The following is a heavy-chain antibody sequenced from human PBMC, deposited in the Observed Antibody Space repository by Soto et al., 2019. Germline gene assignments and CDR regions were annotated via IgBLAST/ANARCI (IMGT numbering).Heavy chain of an antibody. J-gene: IGHJ4*02. CDR1: GGSFSGYY. V-gene: IGHV4-34*01. D-gene: IGHD6-6*01. CDR2: INHSGST. Sequence: SETLSLTCAVYGGSFSGYYWSWIRQPPGKGLEWIGEINHSGSTNYNPSLKSRVTISVDTSKNQFSLKLSSVTAADTAVYYCARRQGKYSSSNDPFYLDYWGQGTLVTLSS. CDR3: ARRQGKYSSSNDPFYLDY.